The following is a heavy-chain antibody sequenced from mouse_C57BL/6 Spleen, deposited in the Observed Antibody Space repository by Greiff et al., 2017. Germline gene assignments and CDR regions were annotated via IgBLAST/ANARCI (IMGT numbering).Heavy chain of an antibody. CDR1: GFTFSDFY. CDR2: SRNKANDYTT. Sequence: DVMLVESGGGLVQSGRSLRLSCATSGFTFSDFYMEWVRQAPGKGLEWIAASRNKANDYTTEYSASVKGRFIVSRDTSQSILYLQMNALRAEDTAMYYCARDAPLCYGSSYPFAYWGQGTLVTVSA. CDR3: ARDAPLCYGSSYPFAY. V-gene: IGHV7-1*01. J-gene: IGHJ3*01. D-gene: IGHD1-1*01.